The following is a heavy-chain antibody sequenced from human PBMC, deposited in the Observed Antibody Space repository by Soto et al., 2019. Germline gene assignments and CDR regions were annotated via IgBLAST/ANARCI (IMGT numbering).Heavy chain of an antibody. J-gene: IGHJ4*02. CDR3: ARYNSYAIDY. V-gene: IGHV4-59*01. CDR1: GTSISSYY. Sequence: SETLSLTCTVSGTSISSYYWSWIRQPPGKGLEWIANIHYSGTTNYNPSLASRVTLSVDTSKNQFSLKMTSVTAADRAMYFCARYNSYAIDYWGQGTLVTVSS. D-gene: IGHD2-8*01. CDR2: IHYSGTT.